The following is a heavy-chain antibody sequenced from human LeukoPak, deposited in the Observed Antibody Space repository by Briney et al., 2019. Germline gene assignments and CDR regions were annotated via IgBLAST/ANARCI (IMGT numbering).Heavy chain of an antibody. Sequence: GGSLRLSCAASGFSLSSYGMSWVRQAPGKGLEWVSAISGSGFSTYYADSVKGRFTISRDSSTNTLSLQMNSLRAEDTAVYYCAKDNGYYDLLTAYAMDVWGQGTTVTVSS. J-gene: IGHJ6*02. CDR2: ISGSGFST. CDR3: AKDNGYYDLLTAYAMDV. D-gene: IGHD3-9*01. V-gene: IGHV3-23*01. CDR1: GFSLSSYG.